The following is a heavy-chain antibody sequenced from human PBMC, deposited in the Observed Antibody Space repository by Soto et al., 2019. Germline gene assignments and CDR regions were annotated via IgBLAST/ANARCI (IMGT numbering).Heavy chain of an antibody. V-gene: IGHV3-43*01. D-gene: IGHD1-26*01. CDR3: AKEASGSYGIDY. CDR1: GFTFDDYT. J-gene: IGHJ4*02. CDR2: ISWDGGST. Sequence: EVQLVESGGVVVQPGGSLRLSCAASGFTFDDYTMHWVRQAPGKGLEWVSLISWDGGSTYYADSVKGRFTISRDNSKNSLYLQMNSLRTEDTALYYCAKEASGSYGIDYWGQGTLVTVSS.